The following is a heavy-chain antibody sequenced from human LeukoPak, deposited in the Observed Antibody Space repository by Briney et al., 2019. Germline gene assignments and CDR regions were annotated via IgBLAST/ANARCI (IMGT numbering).Heavy chain of an antibody. Sequence: PGGSLRLSCEASGFTFSHYWMHWVRQSPGKGLVWISRINSDATAPVYADSVRGRFTISRDNTKNTLFLQMSSLRAEDTAVYYCAGGQNYRFDYWGQGTLVTVSS. D-gene: IGHD1-7*01. J-gene: IGHJ4*02. CDR2: INSDATAP. V-gene: IGHV3-74*01. CDR1: GFTFSHYW. CDR3: AGGQNYRFDY.